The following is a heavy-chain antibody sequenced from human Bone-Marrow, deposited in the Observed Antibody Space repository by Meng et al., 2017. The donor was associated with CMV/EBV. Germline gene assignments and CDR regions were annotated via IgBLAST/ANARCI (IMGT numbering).Heavy chain of an antibody. J-gene: IGHJ6*02. CDR1: GYTFTGYF. V-gene: IGHV1-2*02. CDR2: INPNSGDT. CDR3: ARARPYYFWCCSV. Sequence: ASVKVSCKASGYTFTGYFMHWVRQAPGQGLEWMGRINPNSGDTKYAQKFQGRVTMTRDTSISTAFMGLSCLSSDDTAVYYYARARPYYFWCCSVWGQGTMVTVSS. D-gene: IGHD3-3*01.